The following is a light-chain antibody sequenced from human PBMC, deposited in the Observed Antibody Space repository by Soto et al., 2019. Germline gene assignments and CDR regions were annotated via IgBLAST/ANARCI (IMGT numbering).Light chain of an antibody. CDR3: TQGTHWPLT. J-gene: IGKJ1*01. CDR2: TIS. V-gene: IGKV2-30*02. Sequence: DVVMTQSPLSLPVTLGQPASISCRSSQSLVHSDGNTYLNWFQQRPGQTPRRLINTISNRESGVPDRFSGSGSGTVFTLKINRVEAEDVGVYYCTQGTHWPLTFGQGTKVEIK. CDR1: QSLVHSDGNTY.